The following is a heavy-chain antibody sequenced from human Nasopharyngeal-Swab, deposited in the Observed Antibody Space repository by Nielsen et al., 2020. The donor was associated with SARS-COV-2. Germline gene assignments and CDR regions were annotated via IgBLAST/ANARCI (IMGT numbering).Heavy chain of an antibody. CDR2: INQSGST. J-gene: IGHJ4*02. CDR3: ARGRRDFVVALGAQFDY. Sequence: SETLSLACAVYGGSFSGYYWSWIRQPPGKGLEWIGEINQSGSTNYNPSLKSRVTISVDTSKNQFSLKLSSVTAADTAVYYCARGRRDFVVALGAQFDYWGQGTQVTVSS. D-gene: IGHD2-15*01. V-gene: IGHV4-34*01. CDR1: GGSFSGYY.